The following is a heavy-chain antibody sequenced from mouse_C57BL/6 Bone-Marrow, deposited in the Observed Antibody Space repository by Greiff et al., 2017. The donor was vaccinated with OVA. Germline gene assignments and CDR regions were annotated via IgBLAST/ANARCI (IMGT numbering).Heavy chain of an antibody. V-gene: IGHV1-19*01. Sequence: EVQLQQSGPVLVKPGASVKMSCKASGYTFTDYYMNWVKQSHGKSLEWIGVINPYNGGTSYNQKFKGKATLTVDKSSSTAYMALNSLTSEDSAVYYCARDYYGSSYGGYWGQGTTLTVSS. D-gene: IGHD1-1*01. J-gene: IGHJ2*01. CDR2: INPYNGGT. CDR3: ARDYYGSSYGGY. CDR1: GYTFTDYY.